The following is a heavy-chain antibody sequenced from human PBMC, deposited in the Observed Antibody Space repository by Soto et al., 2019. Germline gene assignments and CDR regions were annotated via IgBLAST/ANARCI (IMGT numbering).Heavy chain of an antibody. V-gene: IGHV1-18*01. CDR1: GYTFTSYG. CDR2: ISAYNGNK. CDR3: ARDLGQQLFDD. D-gene: IGHD6-13*01. J-gene: IGHJ5*02. Sequence: QVQLVQSGAEVKKPGASVKVSCKASGYTFTSYGISWVRQAPGQGLEWMGWISAYNGNKKYAQKLQGRVSMTTDTSASTAYMELRSLRSDDSAVYYVARDLGQQLFDDWGQGTLVTVSS.